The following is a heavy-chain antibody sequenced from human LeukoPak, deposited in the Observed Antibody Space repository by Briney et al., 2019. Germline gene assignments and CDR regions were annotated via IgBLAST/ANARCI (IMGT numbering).Heavy chain of an antibody. Sequence: GGSLRLSCAASGFTFSDYYMSWIRQAPGKGLEWVAYIGSSGSTIYYADSVKGRFTISRDNAKNSLYLQMNSLRVEDTAVYYCARFYYYALDYWGQGTLVTVSS. V-gene: IGHV3-11*01. CDR3: ARFYYYALDY. D-gene: IGHD3-10*01. CDR2: IGSSGSTI. J-gene: IGHJ4*02. CDR1: GFTFSDYY.